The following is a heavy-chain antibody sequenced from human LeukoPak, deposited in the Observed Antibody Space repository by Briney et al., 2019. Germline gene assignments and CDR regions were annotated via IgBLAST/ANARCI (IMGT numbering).Heavy chain of an antibody. CDR3: ARGGYSSSLGLDY. Sequence: GGSLRLSCAASGFTLSSYSMNWVRQAPGKGLEWVSSISRSSAYIYYADSVKGRFTISRDNAKNSLYLQMNSLRAEDTAVYYCARGGYSSSLGLDYWGQGTLVTVSS. CDR1: GFTLSSYS. J-gene: IGHJ4*02. V-gene: IGHV3-21*01. CDR2: ISRSSAYI. D-gene: IGHD6-6*01.